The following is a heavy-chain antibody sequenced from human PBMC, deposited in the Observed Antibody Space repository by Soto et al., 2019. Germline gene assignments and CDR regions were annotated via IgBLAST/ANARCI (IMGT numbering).Heavy chain of an antibody. CDR2: IYYSGST. D-gene: IGHD6-19*01. CDR3: ARIRGSSGSPILDY. J-gene: IGHJ4*02. CDR1: GGSISSSSDY. V-gene: IGHV4-39*01. Sequence: PSETQSLTCTVSGGSISSSSDYWGWIRQPPGKGLEWIGSIYYSGSTYYNPSLKSRVTISVDTSKNQFSLKLSSVTAADTAVYYCARIRGSSGSPILDYWGQGTLVTVSS.